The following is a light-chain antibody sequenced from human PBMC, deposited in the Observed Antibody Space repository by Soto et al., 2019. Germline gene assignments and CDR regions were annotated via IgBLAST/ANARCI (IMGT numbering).Light chain of an antibody. Sequence: DIQMTQYPSSLSASVGDRVTITCRASQSISRYLNWYQKKPGKAPKLLIYAASTLQSGVPSRFSGNESGTDFTLTISSLQPEDTATYYCQQSYNWNFTFGPGTKVDIK. J-gene: IGKJ3*01. V-gene: IGKV1-39*01. CDR1: QSISRY. CDR2: AAS. CDR3: QQSYNWNFT.